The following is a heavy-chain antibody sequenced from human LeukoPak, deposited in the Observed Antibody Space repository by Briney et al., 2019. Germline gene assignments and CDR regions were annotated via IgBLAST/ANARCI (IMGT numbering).Heavy chain of an antibody. J-gene: IGHJ4*02. CDR2: INPNSGDT. D-gene: IGHD5-12*01. CDR3: AAARPSGYDFDY. CDR1: GYIFTDYF. V-gene: IGHV1-2*02. Sequence: ASVKVSCKASGYIFTDYFIHWVRQAPGQGPEWMGWINPNSGDTKYAQKFQGRVSMTRETSIRTADMEVSRLRSDDTAVYYCAAARPSGYDFDYWGQGTLVTVSS.